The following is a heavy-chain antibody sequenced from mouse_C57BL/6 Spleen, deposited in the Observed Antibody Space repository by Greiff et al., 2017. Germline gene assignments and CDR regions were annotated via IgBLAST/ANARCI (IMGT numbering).Heavy chain of an antibody. CDR2: IWTGGGT. D-gene: IGHD2-1*01. Sequence: QVQLQQSGPGLVAPSQSLSITCTVSGFSLTSYAISWVRQPPGKGLEWLGVIWTGGGTNYNSALKSRLSISKDNSKSQVFLKMNSLQTDDTARYYCAREAYGNWDAMDYWGQGTSVTVSS. CDR3: AREAYGNWDAMDY. V-gene: IGHV2-9-1*01. CDR1: GFSLTSYA. J-gene: IGHJ4*01.